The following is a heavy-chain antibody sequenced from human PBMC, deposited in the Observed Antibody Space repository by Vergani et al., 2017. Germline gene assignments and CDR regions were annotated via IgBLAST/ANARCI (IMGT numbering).Heavy chain of an antibody. D-gene: IGHD3-22*01. Sequence: QVQLVQSGAEVKKPGSSVKVSCKASGGTFSSYAISWVRQAPGQGLEWMGGIIPIFGTANYAQKFQGRVTITADKSTSTAYMELSSLRSEDTAVYYCARAGVVTTNYYDSSGPDIWGQGTMVTVSS. CDR3: ARAGVVTTNYYDSSGPDI. V-gene: IGHV1-69*06. CDR2: IIPIFGTA. CDR1: GGTFSSYA. J-gene: IGHJ3*02.